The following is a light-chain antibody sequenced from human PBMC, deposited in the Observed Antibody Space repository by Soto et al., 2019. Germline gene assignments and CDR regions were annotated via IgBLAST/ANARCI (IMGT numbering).Light chain of an antibody. CDR1: SSDIGGYNY. J-gene: IGLJ2*01. CDR3: SSYTSSNTLI. V-gene: IGLV2-14*01. Sequence: QSALTQPASVSGSPGQSITISCTGGSSDIGGYNYVSWFQQHPGKAPKLMIYEVSYRPSGVSNHFSASKSGNTASLTVSGLQADDEADYYCSSYTSSNTLIFGGGTKLTVL. CDR2: EVS.